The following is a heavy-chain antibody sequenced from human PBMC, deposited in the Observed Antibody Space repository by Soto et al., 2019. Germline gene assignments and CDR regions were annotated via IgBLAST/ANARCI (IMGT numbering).Heavy chain of an antibody. V-gene: IGHV3-21*06. J-gene: IGHJ4*02. Sequence: GESLKISCAASGFTFTRYSMNWVRQAPGKGLEWVSSISSTTNYIYYGDSMKGRFTISRDNAKNPLYLEMNSLRAEDTAVYYCARESEDLTSNFDYWGQGTLVTVSS. CDR2: ISSTTNYI. CDR3: ARESEDLTSNFDY. CDR1: GFTFTRYS.